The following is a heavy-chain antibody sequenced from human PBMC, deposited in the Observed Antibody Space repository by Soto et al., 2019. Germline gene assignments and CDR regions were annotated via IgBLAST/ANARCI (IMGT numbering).Heavy chain of an antibody. Sequence: GGSLRLSCPASGFTFSSYAMRWVRQAPGKGLEWVSAISGSGGSTYYADSVKGRFTISRDNSKNTLYLQMNSLRAEDTAVYYCAKDLEYSSSSTDYWGQGTLVTVSS. V-gene: IGHV3-23*01. J-gene: IGHJ4*02. CDR1: GFTFSSYA. CDR3: AKDLEYSSSSTDY. D-gene: IGHD6-6*01. CDR2: ISGSGGST.